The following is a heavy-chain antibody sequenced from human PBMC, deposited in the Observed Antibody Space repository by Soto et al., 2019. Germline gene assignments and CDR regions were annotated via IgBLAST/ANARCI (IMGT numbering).Heavy chain of an antibody. D-gene: IGHD6-19*01. Sequence: GGSLRLSCAASGITLSNYWVHWVRQAPGKGLVWVSRISSDGSSTSYADSVKGRFTISRDNAKNTLYLQMNSLKTEDTAVYYCTTDPQWLVPDYWGQGTLVTVSS. CDR2: ISSDGSST. CDR1: GITLSNYW. J-gene: IGHJ4*02. CDR3: TTDPQWLVPDY. V-gene: IGHV3-74*01.